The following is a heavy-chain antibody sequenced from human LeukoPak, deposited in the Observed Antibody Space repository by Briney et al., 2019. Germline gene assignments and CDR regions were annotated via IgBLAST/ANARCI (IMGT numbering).Heavy chain of an antibody. J-gene: IGHJ4*02. CDR2: FDPEDGET. V-gene: IGHV1-24*01. CDR3: ATRYGVAAADFDY. CDR1: GYTLTELS. D-gene: IGHD6-13*01. Sequence: ASVKVSCKVSGYTLTELSMHWVRQAPGKGLEWMGGFDPEDGETIYAQKFQGRATVTEDTSTDTAYMELSSLRSEDTAVYYCATRYGVAAADFDYWGQGTLVTVSS.